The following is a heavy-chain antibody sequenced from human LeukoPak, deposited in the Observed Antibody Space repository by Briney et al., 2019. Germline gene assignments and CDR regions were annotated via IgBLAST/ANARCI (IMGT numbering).Heavy chain of an antibody. D-gene: IGHD2-21*02. CDR2: ISNDGSNK. CDR1: GFTFSGYG. J-gene: IGHJ4*02. CDR3: ARDWARGDSYYVDY. Sequence: GGSLRLSCAASGFTFSGYGMHWVRQAPGKGLECVALISNDGSNKNYADSVKGRFTISGDNSKNTLYLQMDSLRAEDTAVYYCARDWARGDSYYVDYWGQGTLVTVSS. V-gene: IGHV3-30*03.